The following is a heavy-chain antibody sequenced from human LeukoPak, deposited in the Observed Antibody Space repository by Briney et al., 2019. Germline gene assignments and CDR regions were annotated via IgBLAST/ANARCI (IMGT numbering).Heavy chain of an antibody. CDR2: NYNGDNT. Sequence: GGSLRLSCAASGFTVSSNHMSWVRQAPGKGLEWVSINYNGDNTYYADSVKGRFTISRDNSKNMLYLQMNSLRAEDTAVYYCAREPSGSYRYFDYWGQGTLVTVSS. V-gene: IGHV3-53*01. J-gene: IGHJ4*02. CDR3: AREPSGSYRYFDY. D-gene: IGHD1-26*01. CDR1: GFTVSSNH.